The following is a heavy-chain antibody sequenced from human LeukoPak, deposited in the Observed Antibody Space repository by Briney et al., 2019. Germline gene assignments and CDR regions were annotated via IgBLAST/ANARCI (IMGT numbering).Heavy chain of an antibody. CDR1: GFIFSPYA. D-gene: IGHD7-27*01. Sequence: GGSLRLSCAASGFIFSPYAMNWVRQAPGGGLEWVSYISSTYNTYYSDSVRGRFTISRDNAKNSVYLQMNSLRDEDTAVYYCARDHNWGFDFWGQGTLVAVSS. CDR3: ARDHNWGFDF. J-gene: IGHJ4*02. CDR2: ISSTYNT. V-gene: IGHV3-48*02.